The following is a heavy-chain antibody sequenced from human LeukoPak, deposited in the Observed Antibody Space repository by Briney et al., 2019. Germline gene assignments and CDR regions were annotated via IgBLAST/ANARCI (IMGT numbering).Heavy chain of an antibody. Sequence: GRSLRLSCAASGFTFDDYAMHWVRQAPGKGLEWVSGISWNSGSIGYADSVKGRFTISRDNAKNSLYLQMNSLRAEDTALYYCAKVRDSGYSSGAFDYWGQGTLVTVSS. V-gene: IGHV3-9*01. CDR1: GFTFDDYA. J-gene: IGHJ4*02. D-gene: IGHD6-19*01. CDR3: AKVRDSGYSSGAFDY. CDR2: ISWNSGSI.